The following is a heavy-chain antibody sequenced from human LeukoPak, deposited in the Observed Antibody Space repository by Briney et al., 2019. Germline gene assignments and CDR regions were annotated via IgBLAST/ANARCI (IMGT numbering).Heavy chain of an antibody. CDR3: VRVEIYCRGGSCYAPFDY. D-gene: IGHD2-15*01. V-gene: IGHV4-38-2*02. J-gene: IGHJ4*01. CDR1: GYSISSGYY. CDR2: VYHSAST. Sequence: SETLSLTCSVSGYSISSGYYWGWIRQPPGKGLEWIGSVYHSASTHYNPSLKSRVTISVEASKNQFSLKLSSVTAPDTAVYYCVRVEIYCRGGSCYAPFDYWGQGTLVTVSS.